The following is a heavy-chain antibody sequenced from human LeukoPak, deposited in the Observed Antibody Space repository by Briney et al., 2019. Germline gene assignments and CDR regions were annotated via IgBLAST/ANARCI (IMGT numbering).Heavy chain of an antibody. CDR3: ARDHPGLRFLEWLLYPPPDY. CDR1: GYTFTSYY. J-gene: IGHJ4*02. V-gene: IGHV1-18*04. Sequence: ASVKVSCKASGYTFTSYYMHWVRQAPGQGLEWMGWISTYNGNTNYAQKLQGRVTMTTDTSTSTAYMELRSLRSDDTAVYYCARDHPGLRFLEWLLYPPPDYWGQGTLVTVSS. D-gene: IGHD3-3*01. CDR2: ISTYNGNT.